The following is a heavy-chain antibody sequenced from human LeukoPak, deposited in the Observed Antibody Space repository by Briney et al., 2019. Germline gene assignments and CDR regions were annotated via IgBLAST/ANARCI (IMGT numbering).Heavy chain of an antibody. V-gene: IGHV4-34*01. Sequence: SETLSLTCAVYGESFSGYYWSWIRQPPGKGLEWIGEINHSGSTNYNPSLKSRVTISVDTSKNQFSLKLSSVTAADTAVYYCARSRYCRSTSCYNTHNYWGQGTLVTVSS. CDR3: ARSRYCRSTSCYNTHNY. D-gene: IGHD2-2*01. CDR2: INHSGST. CDR1: GESFSGYY. J-gene: IGHJ4*02.